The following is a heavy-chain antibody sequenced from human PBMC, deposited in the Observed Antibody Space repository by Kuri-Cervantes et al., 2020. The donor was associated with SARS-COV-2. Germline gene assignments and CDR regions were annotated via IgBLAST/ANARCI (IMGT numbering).Heavy chain of an antibody. CDR1: GGSISSYY. CDR3: ARGERAFGVRGITDRRVNWFDP. D-gene: IGHD3-10*01. Sequence: SETLSLTCTVSGGSISSYYWSWIRQPPGKGLEWIGRIYTSGSTNYNPSLKSRVTISVDTSKNQFSLKLSSVTAADTAVYYCARGERAFGVRGITDRRVNWFDPWGQGTLVTVSS. V-gene: IGHV4-4*08. J-gene: IGHJ5*02. CDR2: IYTSGST.